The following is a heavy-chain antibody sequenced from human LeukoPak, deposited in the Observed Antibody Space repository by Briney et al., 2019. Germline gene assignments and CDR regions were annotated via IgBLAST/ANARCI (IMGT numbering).Heavy chain of an antibody. CDR2: IYYPRST. CDR1: GGSISSYY. V-gene: IGHV4-59*08. CDR3: ARNTAALSHTTI. J-gene: IGHJ4*02. D-gene: IGHD6-13*01. Sequence: PSEALSLTCTVSGGSISSYYWSWIRQPPGKVLELIGYIYYPRSTNYKPSLKSRVTISVDTSKNQFSLKLSSVTAADTAVYYCARNTAALSHTTIWGQGTLVTVFS.